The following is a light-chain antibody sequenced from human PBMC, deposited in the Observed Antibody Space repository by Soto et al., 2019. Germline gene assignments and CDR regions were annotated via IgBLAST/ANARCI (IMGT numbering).Light chain of an antibody. CDR3: QQYGSSPPT. J-gene: IGKJ1*01. CDR2: GAS. V-gene: IGKV3-20*01. Sequence: EIVLTQSPGTLSLSPGERATLSCRASQSVSSNYLAWYQRKPGQAPRLLIYGASSRATDIPARFSGSGSGTEFTLTITRLEPEDFAVYFCQQYGSSPPTFGQGTKVEIK. CDR1: QSVSSNY.